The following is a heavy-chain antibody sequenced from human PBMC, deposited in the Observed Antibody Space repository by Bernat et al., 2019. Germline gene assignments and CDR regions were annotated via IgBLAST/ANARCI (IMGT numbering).Heavy chain of an antibody. D-gene: IGHD4-17*01. CDR3: TTAYGDTRGLGGY. CDR2: IKSKTDGGTT. CDR1: GFTFSSYA. Sequence: EVQLLESGGGLVQPGGSLRLSCAASGFTFSSYAMSWVRQAPGKGLEWVGRIKSKTDGGTTDYAAPVKGRFTISRDDSKNTLYLQMNSLKTEDTAVYYCTTAYGDTRGLGGYWGQGTLVTVSS. V-gene: IGHV3-15*01. J-gene: IGHJ4*02.